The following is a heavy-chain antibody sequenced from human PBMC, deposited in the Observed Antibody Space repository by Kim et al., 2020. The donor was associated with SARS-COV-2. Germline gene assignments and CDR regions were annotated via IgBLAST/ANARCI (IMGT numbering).Heavy chain of an antibody. J-gene: IGHJ6*02. CDR3: ARVEGTTVVKYYGMDV. Sequence: GGSLRLSCAASGFTFSDYYMSWIRQAPGKGLEWVSYISSSSSYTNYADSVKGRFTISRDNAKNSLYLQMNSLRAEDTAVYYCARVEGTTVVKYYGMDVWGQGTTVTVSS. CDR1: GFTFSDYY. V-gene: IGHV3-11*05. CDR2: ISSSSSYT. D-gene: IGHD4-17*01.